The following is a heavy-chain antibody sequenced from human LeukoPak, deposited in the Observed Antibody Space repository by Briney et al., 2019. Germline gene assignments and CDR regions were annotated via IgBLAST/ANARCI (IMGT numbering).Heavy chain of an antibody. J-gene: IGHJ5*02. Sequence: SETLSLTCTVSGGSISSYYWSWIRQPPGKGLEWIGYIYYSGSTNYNPSLKSRVTISVDTSKNQFSLKLSSVTAADTAVYYCARDLLRASWFDPWGQGTLVTVSS. CDR1: GGSISSYY. V-gene: IGHV4-59*01. CDR3: ARDLLRASWFDP. CDR2: IYYSGST.